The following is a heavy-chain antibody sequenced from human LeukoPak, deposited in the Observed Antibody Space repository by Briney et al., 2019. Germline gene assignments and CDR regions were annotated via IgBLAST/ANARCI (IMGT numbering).Heavy chain of an antibody. CDR3: AKDPSGVAVYYFQF. CDR2: ISWNSGTI. D-gene: IGHD6-19*01. Sequence: GGSLRLSCAVSGFTFDHYAMHWVRQAPGKGLQWVASISWNSGTIAYGDPAKGRFTISRDNAKNSLYLQMHSLRSDDTAVYYCAKDPSGVAVYYFQFWGQGTLVTVSS. J-gene: IGHJ4*02. CDR1: GFTFDHYA. V-gene: IGHV3-9*01.